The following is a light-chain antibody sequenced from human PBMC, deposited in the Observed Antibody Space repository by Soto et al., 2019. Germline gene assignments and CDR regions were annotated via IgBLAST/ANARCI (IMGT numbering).Light chain of an antibody. Sequence: SYELTQPPSVSVAPGQTARITCGGNNIGSKSVQWYQQKPGQAPVLVVYDDSDRPSGIPERFSGSNSGSTATLTISRVEAGDEADYYCQVWDSGSDTWVFGGGTKLTVL. CDR1: NIGSKS. CDR3: QVWDSGSDTWV. CDR2: DDS. J-gene: IGLJ3*02. V-gene: IGLV3-21*02.